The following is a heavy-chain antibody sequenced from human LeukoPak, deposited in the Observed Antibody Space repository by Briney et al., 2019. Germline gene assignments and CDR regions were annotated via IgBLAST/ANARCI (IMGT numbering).Heavy chain of an antibody. J-gene: IGHJ6*02. Sequence: GGSLRLSCAASGFTFSNYGMHWVRQAPGKGLEWVAVISYDESDKYYADSVKGRFTISRDNSKDTPYLQMNSLRPEDTAVYYCAKGVVAATNAAYYGMDVWGQGTPVTVSS. CDR2: ISYDESDK. CDR1: GFTFSNYG. D-gene: IGHD2-15*01. V-gene: IGHV3-30*18. CDR3: AKGVVAATNAAYYGMDV.